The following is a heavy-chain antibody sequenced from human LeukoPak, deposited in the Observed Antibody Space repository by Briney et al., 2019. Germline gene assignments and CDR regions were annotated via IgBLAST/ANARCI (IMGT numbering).Heavy chain of an antibody. CDR3: ARGPGHMVRGVYFDY. Sequence: ASVKVSCKASGGTFSSYAISWARQAPGQGLEWMGRIIPIFGTANYAQKFRGRVTITTDESTSTAYMELSSLRSEDTAVYYCARGPGHMVRGVYFDYWGQGTLVTVSS. CDR1: GGTFSSYA. D-gene: IGHD3-10*01. CDR2: IIPIFGTA. V-gene: IGHV1-69*05. J-gene: IGHJ4*02.